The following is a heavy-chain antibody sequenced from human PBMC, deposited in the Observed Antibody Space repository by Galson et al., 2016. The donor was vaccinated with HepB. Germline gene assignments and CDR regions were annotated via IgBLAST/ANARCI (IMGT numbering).Heavy chain of an antibody. Sequence: SLRLSCAASGFTFSSYGMHWVRQAPGKGLEWVAVTSYDGSNKYYADSVKGRFTISRDNSKNTLYLQMNSLRPEDAAIYYCAKDYCSDTCHLGRWNVWGQGTPVTVSS. CDR2: TSYDGSNK. V-gene: IGHV3-30*18. CDR3: AKDYCSDTCHLGRWNV. CDR1: GFTFSSYG. D-gene: IGHD2-15*01. J-gene: IGHJ6*02.